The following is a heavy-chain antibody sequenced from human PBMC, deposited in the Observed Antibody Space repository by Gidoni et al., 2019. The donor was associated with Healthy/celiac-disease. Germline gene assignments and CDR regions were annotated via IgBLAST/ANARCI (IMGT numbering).Heavy chain of an antibody. V-gene: IGHV4-31*03. J-gene: IGHJ6*03. Sequence: QVQLQESGSGLAKPSQTLSLTCTVSGGSIRRGGYYWSWIGQHPGRGRAWIGYIDSSGSTYSNPSLKSRFTISVDTSTNQFSLKLSSVTAADTAVYYCARGLVVPASIGYYMDVWGQGTTVTVSS. CDR3: ARGLVVPASIGYYMDV. CDR2: IDSSGST. D-gene: IGHD2-2*01. CDR1: GGSIRRGGYY.